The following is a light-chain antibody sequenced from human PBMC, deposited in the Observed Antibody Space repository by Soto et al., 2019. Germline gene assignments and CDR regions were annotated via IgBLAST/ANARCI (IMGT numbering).Light chain of an antibody. J-gene: IGKJ4*01. Sequence: DIQLTQSPSFLSASVGDRVTITCRASQGISSYLAWYQQEPGKAPKLLIYAVSTLQSGVPSRFSGSGSETEVTLTFSSLQPEDFASYYGEQLNTYPLTFGGGTKVEIK. V-gene: IGKV1-9*01. CDR2: AVS. CDR3: EQLNTYPLT. CDR1: QGISSY.